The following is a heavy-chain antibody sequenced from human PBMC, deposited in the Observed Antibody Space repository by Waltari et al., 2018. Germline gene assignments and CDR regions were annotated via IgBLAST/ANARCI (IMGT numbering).Heavy chain of an antibody. Sequence: EVQVVESGGGLVKPGGSLRLSCAASGFPFSDYWMDWVRQAPGKGLEWVANINQDGSEKHYVGSLKGRVTVSRDNAKNSLYLQINSLRAEDTAVYYCSNSLNYWGQGTLVTVSS. CDR3: SNSLNY. J-gene: IGHJ4*02. V-gene: IGHV3-7*01. CDR1: GFPFSDYW. CDR2: INQDGSEK.